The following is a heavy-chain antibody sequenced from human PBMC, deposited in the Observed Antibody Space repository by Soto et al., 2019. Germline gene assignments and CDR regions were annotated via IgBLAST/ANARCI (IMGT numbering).Heavy chain of an antibody. CDR1: GGSFSGYY. CDR2: INHSGST. Sequence: QVQLQQWGAGLLKTSETLSLTCAVYGGSFSGYYWTWIRQPPGKGLEWIGEINHSGSTNYNPSLKSRVTISVDTSKNQFSLKLSSVTAADTAVYFCATGRTVASRFDYWGQGTLVTVSS. CDR3: ATGRTVASRFDY. D-gene: IGHD4-17*01. J-gene: IGHJ4*02. V-gene: IGHV4-34*01.